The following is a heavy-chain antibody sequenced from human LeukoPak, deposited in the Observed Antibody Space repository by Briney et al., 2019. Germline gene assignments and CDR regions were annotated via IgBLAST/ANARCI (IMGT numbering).Heavy chain of an antibody. CDR1: GFTFSDYW. V-gene: IGHV3-74*01. CDR2: ISYDGGGT. Sequence: GGSLRLSCAASGFTFSDYWMHWVRQTPGKGLVWVSRISYDGGGTNYAESVKGRFTISRDNAKNTLYLQMNSLRVEDTAVYYCVRNMVRGVVYFDSWGQGALVTVSS. D-gene: IGHD3-10*01. J-gene: IGHJ4*02. CDR3: VRNMVRGVVYFDS.